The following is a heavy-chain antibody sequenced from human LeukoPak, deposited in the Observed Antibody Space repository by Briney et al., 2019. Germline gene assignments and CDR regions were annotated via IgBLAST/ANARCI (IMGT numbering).Heavy chain of an antibody. Sequence: ASVKVSCKASGYTFTSYDINWVRQATGQGLERMGWMNPNSGNTGYAQKFQGRVTMTTDTSTSTAYMELRSLRSDDTAVYYCARDPPTVTTIKYYYYYMDVWGKGTTVTISS. CDR3: ARDPPTVTTIKYYYYYMDV. CDR1: GYTFTSYD. D-gene: IGHD4-17*01. V-gene: IGHV1-8*01. J-gene: IGHJ6*03. CDR2: MNPNSGNT.